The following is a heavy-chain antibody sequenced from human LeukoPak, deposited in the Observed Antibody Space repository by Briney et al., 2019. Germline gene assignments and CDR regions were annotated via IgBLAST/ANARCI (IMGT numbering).Heavy chain of an antibody. Sequence: PGRSLRLSCAASGFTYSSYAMHWVRQAPGKGLEWVAVISYDGSDKYYADSVKGRFTISRDNSKNTLYLQMNSLRAEDTAVYYCAKDRTQLAPQEVFDYWGQGTLVTVSS. CDR2: ISYDGSDK. CDR3: AKDRTQLAPQEVFDY. CDR1: GFTYSSYA. D-gene: IGHD6-6*01. J-gene: IGHJ4*02. V-gene: IGHV3-30*04.